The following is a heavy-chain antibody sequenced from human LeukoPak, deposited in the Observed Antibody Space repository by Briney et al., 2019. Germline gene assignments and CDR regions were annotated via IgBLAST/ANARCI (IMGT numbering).Heavy chain of an antibody. J-gene: IGHJ4*02. V-gene: IGHV4-59*08. CDR1: GGSISSFY. CDR3: ARLRDLYSFFDY. D-gene: IGHD5-18*01. CDR2: IYYSGST. Sequence: SETLSLTCTVSGGSISSFYWSWIRQPPGKGLEWIGCIYYSGSTNCNPSLRSRVTISVDTSQNQFSLKLSSVTAADTAVYYCARLRDLYSFFDYWGQGTLVTVSS.